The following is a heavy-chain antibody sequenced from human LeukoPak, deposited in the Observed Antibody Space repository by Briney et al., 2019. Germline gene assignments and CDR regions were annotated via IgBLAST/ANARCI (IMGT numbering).Heavy chain of an antibody. CDR3: ARDRRSGTTFSFDY. J-gene: IGHJ4*02. D-gene: IGHD1-7*01. CDR2: IYNSGST. Sequence: SETLSLTCTVSGGSISSGSYYWSWIRQPPGKGLEWIGRIYNSGSTNYNPSLKSRVTISVDTSKNQFSLKLSSVTAADTAVYDCARDRRSGTTFSFDYWRQGSLVSVCS. CDR1: GGSISSGSYY. V-gene: IGHV4-61*02.